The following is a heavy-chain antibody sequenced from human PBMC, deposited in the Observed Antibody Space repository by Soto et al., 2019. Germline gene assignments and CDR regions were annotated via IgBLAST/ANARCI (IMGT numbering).Heavy chain of an antibody. CDR2: IIPIFGTA. CDR3: ARHVWEDNWFDS. Sequence: SVKVSCKASGGTFSSYAISWVRQAPGQGLEWMGGIIPIFGTANYAQKFQGRVTITADESTSTAYMELSSLRSEDTAVYYCARHVWEDNWFDSWGQGTLVTVSS. J-gene: IGHJ5*01. D-gene: IGHD1-26*01. CDR1: GGTFSSYA. V-gene: IGHV1-69*13.